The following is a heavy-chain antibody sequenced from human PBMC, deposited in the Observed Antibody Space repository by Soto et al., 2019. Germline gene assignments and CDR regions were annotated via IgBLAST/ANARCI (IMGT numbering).Heavy chain of an antibody. CDR3: AADIVVVPAATSAYGMDV. V-gene: IGHV1-58*01. Sequence: SGQVSFRASGCTFTSSALQWVRQGRGQRLEWIGWIVVGSGNTNYAQKFQERVTITRDMSTSTAYMELSSLRSEDTAVYYCAADIVVVPAATSAYGMDVWGQGTTVTVSS. CDR2: IVVGSGNT. J-gene: IGHJ6*02. D-gene: IGHD2-2*01. CDR1: GCTFTSSA.